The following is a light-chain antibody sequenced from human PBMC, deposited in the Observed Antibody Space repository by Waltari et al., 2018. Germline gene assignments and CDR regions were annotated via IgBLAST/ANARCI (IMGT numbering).Light chain of an antibody. CDR2: AAS. Sequence: DIQMTQSPSSLSASVGDRATITCRASQSISSYLNWYQQKPGKAPKLLIYAASSLQSGVPSRFSGSGSGTDFTLTISSLQPEDFATYYCQQSYSTPLVTFGGGTKVEIK. J-gene: IGKJ4*01. V-gene: IGKV1-39*01. CDR3: QQSYSTPLVT. CDR1: QSISSY.